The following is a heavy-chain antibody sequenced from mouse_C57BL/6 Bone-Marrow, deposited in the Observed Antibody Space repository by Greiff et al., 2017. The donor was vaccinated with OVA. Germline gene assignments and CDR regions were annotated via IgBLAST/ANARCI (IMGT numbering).Heavy chain of an antibody. CDR2: IYPGDGDT. J-gene: IGHJ2*01. CDR3: ARDWGYFDY. V-gene: IGHV1-80*01. CDR1: GPARLLSV. Sequence: VQLQQSGAELVKPGASVKMVGKAAGPARLLSVMNWVKQRPGKGLEWIGQIYPGDGDTNYNGKFKGKATLTADKSSSTAYMQLSSLTSEDSAVYFCARDWGYFDYWGQGTTLTVSS.